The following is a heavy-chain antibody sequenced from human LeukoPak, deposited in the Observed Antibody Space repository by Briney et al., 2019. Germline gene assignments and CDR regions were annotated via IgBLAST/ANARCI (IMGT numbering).Heavy chain of an antibody. Sequence: GGSLRLSCAASGFAFSSYWMHWVRQAPGKGLEWVSVIYSGGSTYYADSVKGRFTISRDNSKNTLYLQMNSLRAEDTAVYYCARGGYGDYSYYYGMDVWGQGTTVTVSS. V-gene: IGHV3-66*01. CDR1: GFAFSSYW. D-gene: IGHD4-17*01. CDR2: IYSGGST. CDR3: ARGGYGDYSYYYGMDV. J-gene: IGHJ6*02.